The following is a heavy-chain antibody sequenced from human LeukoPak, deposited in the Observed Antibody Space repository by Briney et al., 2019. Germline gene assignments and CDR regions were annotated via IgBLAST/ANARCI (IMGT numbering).Heavy chain of an antibody. J-gene: IGHJ4*02. CDR1: GDSVSSNSAA. CDR3: ARGNLYSSGWGLDY. V-gene: IGHV6-1*01. Sequence: SLTLSLTCAISGDSVSSNSAAWNWIRQSPSRGLEWLGRTYYRSKWYNDYAVSVKSRITINPDTSKNQFSLQLNSVTPEDTAVYYCARGNLYSSGWGLDYWGQGTLVTVSS. D-gene: IGHD6-19*01. CDR2: TYYRSKWYN.